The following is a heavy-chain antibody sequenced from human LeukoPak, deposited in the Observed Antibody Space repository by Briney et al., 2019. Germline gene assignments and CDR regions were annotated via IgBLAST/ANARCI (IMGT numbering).Heavy chain of an antibody. V-gene: IGHV3-30*02. J-gene: IGHJ6*03. CDR1: GFTFNNYG. CDR3: AKDSAFYYIDV. CDR2: IRDNGNNQ. D-gene: IGHD3-10*01. Sequence: GSLRLSCAASGFTFNNYGMHWVRQAPGKGLEWVAFIRDNGNNQYYADSVKGRFTISRDNSKNTLYLQMNSLKGDDTAVYYCAKDSAFYYIDVWGKGTTVIISS.